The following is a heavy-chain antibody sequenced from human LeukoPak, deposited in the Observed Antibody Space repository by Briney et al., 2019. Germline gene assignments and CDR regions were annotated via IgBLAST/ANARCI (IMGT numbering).Heavy chain of an antibody. J-gene: IGHJ5*02. V-gene: IGHV4-34*01. CDR1: GGSFSGYY. D-gene: IGHD1-26*01. CDR3: AAGAYSGSAPWFDP. Sequence: SETLSLTCAVDGGSFSGYYWSWIRQPPGKGLEWIGEINHSGSTNYNPSLKSRVTISVDTSKNQFSLKLSSVTAADTAVYYCAAGAYSGSAPWFDPWGQGTLVTVSS. CDR2: INHSGST.